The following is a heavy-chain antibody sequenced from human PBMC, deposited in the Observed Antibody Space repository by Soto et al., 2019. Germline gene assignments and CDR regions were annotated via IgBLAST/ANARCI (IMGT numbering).Heavy chain of an antibody. CDR1: GGSISKNY. CDR2: IYNSGST. CDR3: ARHDSGFDYYFDH. Sequence: SETLSLTCTVSGGSISKNYWSWIRQPPGKGLEWIGYIYNSGSTNYNPSLKSRVTIAIDTSKNQFSLHLRSGTAADTAVYYCARHDSGFDYYFDHWGQGTLVTSPQ. D-gene: IGHD6-19*01. J-gene: IGHJ4*02. V-gene: IGHV4-59*08.